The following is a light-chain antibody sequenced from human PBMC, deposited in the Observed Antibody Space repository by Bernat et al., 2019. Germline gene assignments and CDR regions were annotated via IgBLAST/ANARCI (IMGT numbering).Light chain of an antibody. Sequence: SPSSLSASVGKKVTITCRASQGISSYLNWYQQKPGKAPKLLIYYASRLANGVPSRFSGSGAGTDYTLTITSLQREDFATYYCQQGHSTPPNFGGGTKVEI. CDR2: YAS. J-gene: IGKJ4*01. CDR1: QGISSY. V-gene: IGKV1-39*01. CDR3: QQGHSTPPN.